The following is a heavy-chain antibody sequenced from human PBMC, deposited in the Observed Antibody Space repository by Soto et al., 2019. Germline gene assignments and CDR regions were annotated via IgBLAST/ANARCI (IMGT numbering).Heavy chain of an antibody. V-gene: IGHV4-30-2*01. D-gene: IGHD6-6*01. J-gene: IGHJ4*02. CDR3: ARRISARTYYFDY. CDR1: GGSITTVGYS. Sequence: QLQLQESGSGLVKPSQTLSLTCAVSGGSITTVGYSWSWIRQPPGKGLEWIGYIFHSGISYSNPSLKGRVTMSVDGSQNRFSLRLSSVTAADTAVYYCARRISARTYYFDYWGQGTLVTVSS. CDR2: IFHSGIS.